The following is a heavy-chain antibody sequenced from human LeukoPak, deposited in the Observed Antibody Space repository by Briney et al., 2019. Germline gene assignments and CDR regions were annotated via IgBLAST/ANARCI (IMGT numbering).Heavy chain of an antibody. D-gene: IGHD3-22*01. CDR2: IIPILGIA. CDR1: GGTFSSYA. CDR3: ARENYYDSSGYFY. Sequence: GSPVKVSCKASGGTFSSYAISWVRQAPGQGLEWMGRIIPILGIANYAQKFQGRVTITADKSTSTAYMELSSLRSEDTAVYYCARENYYDSSGYFYWGQGTLVTVSS. J-gene: IGHJ4*02. V-gene: IGHV1-69*04.